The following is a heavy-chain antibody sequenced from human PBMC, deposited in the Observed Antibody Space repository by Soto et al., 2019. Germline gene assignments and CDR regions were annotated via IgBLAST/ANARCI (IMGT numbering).Heavy chain of an antibody. CDR3: AKDWGSSGWFNWFDP. CDR2: ISSNGSNT. Sequence: GGSLRLSCSASGFTFSSYAMYWVRQAPGKRLEYVSAISSNGSNTFYADSVKGRFTISRDNSWNTLYLQMDSLRPEDTSVYYCAKDWGSSGWFNWFDPWGQGTLVTVSS. D-gene: IGHD6-19*01. J-gene: IGHJ5*02. CDR1: GFTFSSYA. V-gene: IGHV3-64*04.